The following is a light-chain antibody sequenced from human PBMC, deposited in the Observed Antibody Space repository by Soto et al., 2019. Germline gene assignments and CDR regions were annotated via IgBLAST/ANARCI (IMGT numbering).Light chain of an antibody. J-gene: IGLJ3*02. CDR2: EVS. Sequence: QSVLTQPASVSGSPGQSITISCTGTSSDVGGYNYVSWYQHHPGKAPKVLIYEVSHRPSGVSDRFSGSKSGNTASLTISGLQAEDEADYYCISYTTSTTLVVFGGGTKLTVL. CDR3: ISYTTSTTLVV. V-gene: IGLV2-14*01. CDR1: SSDVGGYNY.